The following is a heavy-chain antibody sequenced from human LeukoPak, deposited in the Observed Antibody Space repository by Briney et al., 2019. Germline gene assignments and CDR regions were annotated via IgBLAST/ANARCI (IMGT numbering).Heavy chain of an antibody. CDR2: ITSSGRST. CDR3: ARVLRSVLTGTDAFDI. V-gene: IGHV3-11*04. Sequence: GGSLRLSCAASGFTFSDYNMTWIRQAPGKGLEWEWVAYITSSGRSTLYADSLKGRFTISRDNAKNSLYRQMNSLRPEDTAVYYCARVLRSVLTGTDAFDIWGQGTRVTVSS. J-gene: IGHJ3*02. D-gene: IGHD2-21*02. CDR1: GFTFSDYN.